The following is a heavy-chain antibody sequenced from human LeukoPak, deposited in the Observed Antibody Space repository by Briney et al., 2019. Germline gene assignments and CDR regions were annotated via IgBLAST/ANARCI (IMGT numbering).Heavy chain of an antibody. D-gene: IGHD3-22*01. CDR2: IYHSGST. Sequence: SETLSLTRAVSGGSISSGGYSWSWIPQPPGKGLEWIGYIYHSGSTYHNPSLKSRVTISVDRSKNQFSLKLSSVTAADTAVYYCARGGPDYYDSSGYHTYYFDYWGQGTLVTVSS. J-gene: IGHJ4*02. CDR1: GGSISSGGYS. V-gene: IGHV4-30-2*01. CDR3: ARGGPDYYDSSGYHTYYFDY.